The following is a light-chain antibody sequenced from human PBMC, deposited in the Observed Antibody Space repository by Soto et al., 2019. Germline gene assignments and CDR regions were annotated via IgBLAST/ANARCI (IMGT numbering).Light chain of an antibody. Sequence: DIQMTQSPSSLSAPVGGRVTITCRASQGIRRDLGWYQQKPGKAPTRLIYAVSSLHSGVPSRFSGSGSGTEITLTISSLQPEDSATYYCLQHNSYPLTFGGGNKVDIK. CDR1: QGIRRD. J-gene: IGKJ4*01. CDR2: AVS. V-gene: IGKV1-17*01. CDR3: LQHNSYPLT.